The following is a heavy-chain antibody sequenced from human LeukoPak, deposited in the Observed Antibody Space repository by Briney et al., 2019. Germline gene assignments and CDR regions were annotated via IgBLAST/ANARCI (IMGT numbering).Heavy chain of an antibody. J-gene: IGHJ6*03. CDR3: ARAPKWGLYYYYYYMGV. V-gene: IGHV3-48*01. CDR2: ISSSSSTI. Sequence: GGSLRLSCAASGFTFSSYSMNWVRQAPGKGLEWVSYISSSSSTIYYADSVKGRFTISRDNAKNSLYLQMNSLRAEDTAVYYCARAPKWGLYYYYYYMGVWGKGTTVTVSS. CDR1: GFTFSSYS. D-gene: IGHD1-26*01.